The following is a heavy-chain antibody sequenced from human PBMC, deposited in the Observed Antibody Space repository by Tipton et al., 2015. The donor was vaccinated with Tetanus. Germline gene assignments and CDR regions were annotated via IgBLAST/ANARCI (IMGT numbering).Heavy chain of an antibody. D-gene: IGHD4-23*01. Sequence: SLRLSCAASGLSFSDYFMGWVRQAPGEGLEWISYISDTASTIHYADSVRGRFTISRDNAKESLFLEMNSLRAEDTAVYYCGKQNGGRWVVDHWGQGTLVTVSS. CDR2: ISDTASTI. J-gene: IGHJ4*02. V-gene: IGHV3-11*01. CDR1: GLSFSDYF. CDR3: GKQNGGRWVVDH.